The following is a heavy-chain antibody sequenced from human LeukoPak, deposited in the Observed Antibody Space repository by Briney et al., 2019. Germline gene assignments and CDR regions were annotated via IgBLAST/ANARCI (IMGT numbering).Heavy chain of an antibody. D-gene: IGHD3-10*01. CDR1: GFTFSSYA. V-gene: IGHV3-23*01. CDR3: ARDLRVRGVKGMDV. J-gene: IGHJ6*02. CDR2: ISGSGGST. Sequence: PGGSLRLSCAASGFTFSSYAMSWVRQAPGKGLEWVSAISGSGGSTYYADSVKGRFTISRDNSKNTLYLQMNSLRAEDTAVYYCARDLRVRGVKGMDVWGQGTTVTVSS.